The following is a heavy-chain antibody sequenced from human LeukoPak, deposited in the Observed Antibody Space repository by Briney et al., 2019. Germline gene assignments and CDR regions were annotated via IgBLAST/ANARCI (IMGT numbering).Heavy chain of an antibody. D-gene: IGHD6-19*01. CDR1: GFTLSSYA. Sequence: PGGSLRLSCAASGFTLSSYAMSWVRQAPGKGLEWVSAISGSGGSTCYADSMKGRFTISTDNSRNTLYLQMNSLRAEDTAVYYCASPGQWDYWGQGTLVTVSS. J-gene: IGHJ4*02. CDR2: ISGSGGST. V-gene: IGHV3-23*01. CDR3: ASPGQWDY.